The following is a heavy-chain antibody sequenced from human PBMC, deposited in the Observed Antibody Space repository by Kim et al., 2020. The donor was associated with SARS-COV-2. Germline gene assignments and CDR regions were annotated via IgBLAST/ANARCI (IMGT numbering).Heavy chain of an antibody. Sequence: GGSLRLSCAASGFTFSSYAMHWVRQAPGKGLEWVAVISYDGSNKYYADSVKGRFTISRDNSKNTLYLQMNSLRAEDTAVDYCASEPWDIPDGDYAYYYYGMDVWGQGTTVTVSS. CDR1: GFTFSSYA. CDR3: ASEPWDIPDGDYAYYYYGMDV. CDR2: ISYDGSNK. D-gene: IGHD4-17*01. V-gene: IGHV3-30*04. J-gene: IGHJ6*02.